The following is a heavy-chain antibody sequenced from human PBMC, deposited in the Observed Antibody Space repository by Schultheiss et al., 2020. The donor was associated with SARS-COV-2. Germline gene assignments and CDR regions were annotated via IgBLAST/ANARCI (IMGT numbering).Heavy chain of an antibody. J-gene: IGHJ4*02. CDR3: ARGQNVLRFLEWLYPLDY. Sequence: LRLSCSVSGGSISGDGSYWHWIRQHPEKGLEWIGYIYHSGSSSSNPSLKSRVTISVDTSKNQFSLKLSSVTAADTAVYYCARGQNVLRFLEWLYPLDYWGQGTLVTVSS. D-gene: IGHD3-3*01. CDR2: IYHSGSS. V-gene: IGHV4-31*03. CDR1: GGSISGDGSY.